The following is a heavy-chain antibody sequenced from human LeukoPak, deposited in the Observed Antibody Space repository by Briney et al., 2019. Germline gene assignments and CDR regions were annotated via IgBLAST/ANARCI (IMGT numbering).Heavy chain of an antibody. Sequence: GGSLRLSCAASGFTFSSYAMSWVRQAPGKGLEWVSAISGSGGSTYYADSVKGRFTISRDNSKNTLYLQMNSLRAEDTAVYYCARDTEGIAAAGTDAFDIWGQGTMVTVSS. V-gene: IGHV3-23*01. CDR3: ARDTEGIAAAGTDAFDI. CDR2: ISGSGGST. D-gene: IGHD6-13*01. CDR1: GFTFSSYA. J-gene: IGHJ3*02.